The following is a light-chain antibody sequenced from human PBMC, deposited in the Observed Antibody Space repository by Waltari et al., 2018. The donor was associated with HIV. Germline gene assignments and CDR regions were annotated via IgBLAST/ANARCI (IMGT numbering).Light chain of an antibody. CDR2: QAS. CDR1: QKISSW. CDR3: QQYDTFPYT. J-gene: IGKJ2*01. Sequence: DIQMTQSPSTLSASVGDRFTITCRASQKISSWLAWYQQRPGKAPNLLIYQASTLQGGVPSRFSGSGSGTDFTLTINRLQSDDFGTYYCQQYDTFPYTFGPGTNLEIK. V-gene: IGKV1-5*01.